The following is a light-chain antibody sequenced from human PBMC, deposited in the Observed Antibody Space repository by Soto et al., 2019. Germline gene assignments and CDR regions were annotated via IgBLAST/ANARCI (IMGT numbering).Light chain of an antibody. Sequence: DIQMTQSPSTLSASVGDRVTITCRASQSPTSWLAWYQQKPGKAPKLLIYDVSSLKSGVPSRFSGGGSGTEFSLTISSLEPEDFAVYYCQQRSNWPSITFGQGTRLEIK. CDR3: QQRSNWPSIT. CDR2: DVS. J-gene: IGKJ5*01. CDR1: QSPTSW. V-gene: IGKV1-5*01.